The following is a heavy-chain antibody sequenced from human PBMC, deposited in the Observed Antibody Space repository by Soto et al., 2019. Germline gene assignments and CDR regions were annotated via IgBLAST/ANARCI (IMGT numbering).Heavy chain of an antibody. CDR2: IYYSGST. V-gene: IGHV4-61*01. D-gene: IGHD3-22*01. J-gene: IGHJ6*02. CDR1: GGSVSSGSYH. CDR3: ARAQGYYDSSGYYPLFYYGMDV. Sequence: KPSETLSLTCTVSGGSVSSGSYHWSWIRQPPGKGLEWIGYIYYSGSTNYNPSLKSRVTISVDTSKNQFSLKLSSVTAADTAVYYCARAQGYYDSSGYYPLFYYGMDVWGQGTTVTVSS.